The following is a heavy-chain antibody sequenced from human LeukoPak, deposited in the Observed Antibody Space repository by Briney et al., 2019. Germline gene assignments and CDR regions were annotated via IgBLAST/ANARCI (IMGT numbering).Heavy chain of an antibody. CDR2: IKQDGSEK. CDR1: GGSISSNNW. Sequence: ETLSLTCAVSGGSISSNNWWSWVRQPPGKGLEWVANIKQDGSEKYYVDSVKGRFTISRDNAKNSLYLQMNGLRAEDTAVYYCARDRKEGYCSGGSCYNTYYFDYWGQGTLVTVSS. D-gene: IGHD2-15*01. J-gene: IGHJ4*02. V-gene: IGHV3-7*01. CDR3: ARDRKEGYCSGGSCYNTYYFDY.